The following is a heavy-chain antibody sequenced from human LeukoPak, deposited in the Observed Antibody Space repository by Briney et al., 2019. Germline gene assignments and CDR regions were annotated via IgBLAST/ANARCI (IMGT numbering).Heavy chain of an antibody. CDR1: GGSLSGYY. CDR3: ARHLYYDSSHDP. J-gene: IGHJ5*02. CDR2: INHSGST. Sequence: SETLSLTCAVYGGSLSGYYWSWIRQPPGKGLEWIGEINHSGSTNYNPSLKSRVTISVDTSKNQFSLKPSSVTAADTAVYYCARHLYYDSSHDPWGQGTLVTVSS. V-gene: IGHV4-34*01. D-gene: IGHD3-22*01.